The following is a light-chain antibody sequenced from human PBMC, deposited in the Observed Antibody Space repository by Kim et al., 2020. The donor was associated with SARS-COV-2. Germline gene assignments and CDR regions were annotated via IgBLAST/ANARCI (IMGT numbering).Light chain of an antibody. V-gene: IGKV3-11*01. CDR3: QDRSNWPPA. Sequence: LSPGERATLSCRASRSVSSSLAWYQQKPGQAPRLLIYDASNRAAGIPARFSGSGSGTDFTLTISSLEPEDFAVYYCQDRSNWPPAFGGGTKLDIK. J-gene: IGKJ4*01. CDR2: DAS. CDR1: RSVSSS.